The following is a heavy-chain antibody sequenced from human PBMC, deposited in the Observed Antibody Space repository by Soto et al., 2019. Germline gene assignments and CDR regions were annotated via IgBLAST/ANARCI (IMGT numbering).Heavy chain of an antibody. J-gene: IGHJ4*02. CDR2: IWYDGSNK. CDR3: ARVRTAYDFWSGYSPTYFDY. Sequence: PGGFLRLSCAASGFTFSSYGMHWVRQAPGKGLEWVAVIWYDGSNKYYADSVKGRFTISRDNSKNTLYLQMNSLRAEDTAVYYCARVRTAYDFWSGYSPTYFDYWGQGTLVTVSS. CDR1: GFTFSSYG. D-gene: IGHD3-3*01. V-gene: IGHV3-33*01.